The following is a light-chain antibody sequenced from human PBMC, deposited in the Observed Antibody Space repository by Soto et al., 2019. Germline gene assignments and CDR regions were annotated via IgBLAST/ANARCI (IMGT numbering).Light chain of an antibody. Sequence: QSALTQPASVSASPGQSVTISCTGTSSDVGGSNFVSWYQQHPGKPPILLIYDVATRPSGVSNRFSGSKSGSTASLIISRLQTEDEADQYCGSFTSSTTYVFRSGTKVTVL. J-gene: IGLJ1*01. CDR2: DVA. CDR3: GSFTSSTTYV. V-gene: IGLV2-14*03. CDR1: SSDVGGSNF.